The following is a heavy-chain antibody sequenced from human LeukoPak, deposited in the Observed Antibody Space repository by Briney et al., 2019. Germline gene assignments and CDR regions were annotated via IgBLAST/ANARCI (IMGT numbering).Heavy chain of an antibody. CDR3: ARLVTVTTGGYYFDY. J-gene: IGHJ4*02. V-gene: IGHV4-39*07. CDR1: GGSISSGDYY. D-gene: IGHD4-17*01. CDR2: IHHSGST. Sequence: SQTLSLTCTVSGGSISSGDYYWGWIRQPPGKGLEWIGSIHHSGSTYYNPSLKSRVTISVDTSKNQFSLKLSSVTAADTAVYYCARLVTVTTGGYYFDYWGQGTLVTVSS.